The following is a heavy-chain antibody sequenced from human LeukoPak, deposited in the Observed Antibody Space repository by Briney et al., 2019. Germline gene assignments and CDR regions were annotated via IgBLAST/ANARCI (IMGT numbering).Heavy chain of an antibody. CDR3: AKDGEITFGGVMIGYFDY. CDR2: IRYDGSNK. Sequence: GGSLRLSCAASGFTFSSYGMHWVRQAPGKGLEWVAFIRYDGSNKYYADSVKGRFTISRDNSKNTLYLQMNSLRAEDTAVYYRAKDGEITFGGVMIGYFDYWGQGTLVTVSS. J-gene: IGHJ4*02. D-gene: IGHD3-16*01. V-gene: IGHV3-30*02. CDR1: GFTFSSYG.